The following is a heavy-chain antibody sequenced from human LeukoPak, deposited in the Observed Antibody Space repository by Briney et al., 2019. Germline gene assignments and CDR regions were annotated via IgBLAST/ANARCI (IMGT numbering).Heavy chain of an antibody. Sequence: SGGSLRLSCAASGFTFNSYAMNWVRQAPGKGLEWVSTVSGSGGSTYYADSVKGRFTISRDNSKNTLYLQMNSLRAEDTAVYYCAKGRGSSWRWFDPWGQGTLVTVSS. J-gene: IGHJ5*02. V-gene: IGHV3-23*01. CDR1: GFTFNSYA. CDR3: AKGRGSSWRWFDP. D-gene: IGHD6-13*01. CDR2: VSGSGGST.